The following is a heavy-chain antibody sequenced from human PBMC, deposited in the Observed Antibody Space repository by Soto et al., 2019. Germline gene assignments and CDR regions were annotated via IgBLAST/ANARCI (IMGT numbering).Heavy chain of an antibody. V-gene: IGHV1-8*01. J-gene: IGHJ6*03. CDR3: ARGIIVPAAIDYYYYMDV. CDR1: GYTFTSYD. Sequence: QVQLVQSGAEVKKPGASVKVSCKASGYTFTSYDINWVRQATGQGLEWMGWMNPNSGNTGYAQKFQGRVTMTRNTSIRTAYMELSSLRSEDTAVYYCARGIIVPAAIDYYYYMDVWGKGTTVTVSS. D-gene: IGHD2-2*01. CDR2: MNPNSGNT.